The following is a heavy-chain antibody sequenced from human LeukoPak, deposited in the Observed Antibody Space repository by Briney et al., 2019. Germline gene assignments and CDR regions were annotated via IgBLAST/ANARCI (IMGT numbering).Heavy chain of an antibody. CDR2: ISASGSTI. Sequence: PGGSLRLSCIASGFTFTHYAMTWVRQAPGKGLEWVSDISASGSTIHYADSVKGRFTVSRDNSKNTEFLEMIGLRVEDTALYHCAKGHGDWGGNYLDHWGQGAQVTVSS. J-gene: IGHJ4*02. CDR3: AKGHGDWGGNYLDH. V-gene: IGHV3-23*01. D-gene: IGHD4-17*01. CDR1: GFTFTHYA.